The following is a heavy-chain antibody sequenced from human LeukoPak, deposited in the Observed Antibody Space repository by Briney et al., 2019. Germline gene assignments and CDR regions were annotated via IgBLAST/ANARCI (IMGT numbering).Heavy chain of an antibody. CDR2: MYYRGST. D-gene: IGHD1-26*01. Sequence: SETLSLTCTVSGGSISSSSHYRGWIRQPPGKGLEWIGSMYYRGSTYHNPSLKGRVTISVDTSKNQFSLKLSSVTAADTAVYYCATTTIRLGYWGQGTLVTVSS. CDR1: GGSISSSSHY. V-gene: IGHV4-39*07. J-gene: IGHJ4*02. CDR3: ATTTIRLGY.